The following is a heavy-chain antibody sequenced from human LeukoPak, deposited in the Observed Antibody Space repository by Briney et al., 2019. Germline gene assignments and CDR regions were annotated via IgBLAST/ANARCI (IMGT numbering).Heavy chain of an antibody. CDR3: ARDTLLDI. D-gene: IGHD2-21*01. V-gene: IGHV3-48*03. J-gene: IGHJ3*02. Sequence: GGSLRLSCAASGFTFSSYEMNWVRQAPGKGLEWVSYIRSSGSTIYYADSVKGRFTISRDNAKNSLYLQMNSLRAEDTAVYYCARDTLLDIWGQGTMVTVSS. CDR2: IRSSGSTI. CDR1: GFTFSSYE.